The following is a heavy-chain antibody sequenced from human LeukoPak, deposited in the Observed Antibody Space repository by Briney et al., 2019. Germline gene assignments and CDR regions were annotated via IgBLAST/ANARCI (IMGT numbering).Heavy chain of an antibody. Sequence: PGGSLRLSCAASGFTISSNYMTWVRQAPGKGLEWVSVIYSGDRTNYADSVRGRFTISRDNSKNTLYLQMNSLRAEDTAVYYCAKEIRWQNWFDPWGQGTLVTVSS. CDR1: GFTISSNY. J-gene: IGHJ5*02. V-gene: IGHV3-53*01. D-gene: IGHD4-23*01. CDR3: AKEIRWQNWFDP. CDR2: IYSGDRT.